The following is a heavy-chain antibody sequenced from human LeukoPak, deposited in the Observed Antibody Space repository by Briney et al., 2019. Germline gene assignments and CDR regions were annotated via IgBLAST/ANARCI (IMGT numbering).Heavy chain of an antibody. CDR1: GYTLTELS. CDR2: FDPEDGET. V-gene: IGHV1-24*01. J-gene: IGHJ4*02. D-gene: IGHD6-19*01. Sequence: ASVKVSCKVSGYTLTELSMHWVRQAPGKGLEWMVGFDPEDGETIYAQKFQGRVTMTEDTSTDTAYMELSSLRSEDTAVYYCATRHSSGWYVFFDYWGQGTLVTVSS. CDR3: ATRHSSGWYVFFDY.